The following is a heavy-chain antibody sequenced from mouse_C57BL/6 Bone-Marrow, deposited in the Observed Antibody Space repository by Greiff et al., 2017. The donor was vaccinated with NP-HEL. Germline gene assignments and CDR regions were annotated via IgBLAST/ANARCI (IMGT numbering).Heavy chain of an antibody. CDR3: ARGDGSSPYAMDY. CDR2: INPYNGGT. Sequence: EVQLQQSGPVLVKPGASVKMSCKASGYTFTDYYMNWVKQSHGKSLEWIGVINPYNGGTSYNQKFKGKATLTVDKSSSTAYMELNSLTSEDSAVYYCARGDGSSPYAMDYWGQGTSVTVSS. J-gene: IGHJ4*01. CDR1: GYTFTDYY. D-gene: IGHD1-1*01. V-gene: IGHV1-19*01.